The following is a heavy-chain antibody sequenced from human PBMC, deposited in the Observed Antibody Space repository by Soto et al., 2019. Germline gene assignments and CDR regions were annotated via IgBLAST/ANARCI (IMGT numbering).Heavy chain of an antibody. CDR3: AKVVGYCTSSTCSREAYYYYGMDV. J-gene: IGHJ6*02. Sequence: GGSLRLSCAASGFTFNTYGMHWVRQAPGKGLEWVAVISYDGGYKYHADSVKGRFTISRDNGKNTLYLQMNSLRAEDTAVYYCAKVVGYCTSSTCSREAYYYYGMDVWGQGTTVTVSS. CDR2: ISYDGGYK. D-gene: IGHD2-15*01. CDR1: GFTFNTYG. V-gene: IGHV3-30*18.